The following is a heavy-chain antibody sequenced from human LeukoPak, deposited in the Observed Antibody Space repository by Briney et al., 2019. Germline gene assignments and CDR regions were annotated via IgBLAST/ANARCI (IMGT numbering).Heavy chain of an antibody. V-gene: IGHV1-2*02. CDR2: VNHNSGGR. CDR1: GYSFTCYY. D-gene: IGHD3-3*01. CDR3: ARGGYDFWSGSDAFDI. J-gene: IGHJ3*02. Sequence: SVTLSLNCAGYSFTCYYMHWVRHRPAPGQGREWLVNHNSGGRNNAQKFQGRVTMTRDTSISTAYMEQSRLRSDDTAVYYCARGGYDFWSGSDAFDIWGQGTMVTVSS.